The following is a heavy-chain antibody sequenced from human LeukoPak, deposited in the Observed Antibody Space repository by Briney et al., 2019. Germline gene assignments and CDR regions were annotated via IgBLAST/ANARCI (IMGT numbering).Heavy chain of an antibody. V-gene: IGHV4-61*02. Sequence: SQTLSLTCTVSGGSISSGSYYWSWIRQPAGKGLEWIWRIYTNGSTHYNPSRKSRVTISVDTSKNQFSLKLSSVTAADTAVYYCARVRGAYYYYYMDVWGKGTTVTVSS. CDR3: ARVRGAYYYYYMDV. D-gene: IGHD3-10*01. J-gene: IGHJ6*03. CDR1: GGSISSGSYY. CDR2: IYTNGST.